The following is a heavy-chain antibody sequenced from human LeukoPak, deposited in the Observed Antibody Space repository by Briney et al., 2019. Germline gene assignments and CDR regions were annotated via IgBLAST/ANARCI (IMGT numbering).Heavy chain of an antibody. D-gene: IGHD3-22*01. CDR1: GGTFSSYT. CDR3: ARVTYYYDSGEDNWFDP. Sequence: ASVKVSRKASGGTFSSYTISWVRQAPGQGLEWMGRIIPILGIANYAQKFQGRVTITADKSTSTAYMELSSLRSEDTAVYYCARVTYYYDSGEDNWFDPWGQGTLVTVSS. J-gene: IGHJ5*02. CDR2: IIPILGIA. V-gene: IGHV1-69*02.